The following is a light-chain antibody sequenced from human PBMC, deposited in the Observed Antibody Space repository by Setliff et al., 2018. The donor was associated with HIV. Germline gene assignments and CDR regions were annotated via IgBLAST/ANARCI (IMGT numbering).Light chain of an antibody. CDR2: DVG. CDR1: SSDVGGYNH. V-gene: IGLV2-14*03. J-gene: IGLJ1*01. Sequence: QSALTQPASVSGSPGQSITISCTGTSSDVGGYNHVSWYQQHPGKAPKLIIFDVGNRPSGVSSRFSGSKSGNTASLTISGLQAEDEADFYCCSFTSINTYVFGTGTKVTVL. CDR3: CSFTSINTYV.